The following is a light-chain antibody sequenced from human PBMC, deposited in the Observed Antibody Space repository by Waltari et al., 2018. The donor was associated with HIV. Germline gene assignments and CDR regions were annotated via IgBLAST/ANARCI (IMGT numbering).Light chain of an antibody. CDR2: DGI. V-gene: IGLV2-23*01. CDR3: CSYAGSSNWV. J-gene: IGLJ3*02. CDR1: SSDVGSYNL. Sequence: QSALTQPASVSGSPGQSITISCPGSSSDVGSYNLVSWYQQHPGNAPKLMIYDGINRPSGISNRFSGSKSGNTASLTISGLQAEDEADYYCCSYAGSSNWVFGGGTKLTVL.